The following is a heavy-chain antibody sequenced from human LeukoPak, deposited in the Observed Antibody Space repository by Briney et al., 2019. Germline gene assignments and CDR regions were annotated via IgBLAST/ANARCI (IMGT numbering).Heavy chain of an antibody. D-gene: IGHD6-19*01. V-gene: IGHV4-34*01. CDR2: INHSGST. J-gene: IGHJ4*02. CDR3: ARSIVAGKPHAL. CDR1: GGSFSGYY. Sequence: PSETLSLTCAVYGGSFSGYYWSWIRQPPGKGLEWIGEINHSGSTNYNPSLKSRVTISVDTSKNQFSLKLSSVTAADTAVYYCARSIVAGKPHALWGQGTLVTVSS.